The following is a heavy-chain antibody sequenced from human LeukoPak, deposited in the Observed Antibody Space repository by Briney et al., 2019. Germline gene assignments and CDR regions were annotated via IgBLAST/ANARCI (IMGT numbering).Heavy chain of an antibody. CDR1: GYTFTCYY. V-gene: IGHV1-2*02. CDR3: ARVGVVVITYTFDY. D-gene: IGHD3-22*01. Sequence: GASVKVSCKASGYTFTCYYMHWVRQAPGQGLEWMGWINPNSGGTNYAQKFQGRVTMTRDTSISTAYMELSRLRSDDTAVYYCARVGVVVITYTFDYWGQGTLVTVSS. CDR2: INPNSGGT. J-gene: IGHJ4*02.